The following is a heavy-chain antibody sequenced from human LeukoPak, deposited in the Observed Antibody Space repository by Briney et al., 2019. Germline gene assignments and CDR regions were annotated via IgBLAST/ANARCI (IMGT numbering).Heavy chain of an antibody. Sequence: GASVKVSCKASGYTFTSYDINWVRQATGQGLAWMGWMNPNSGNTGYAQKFQGRVTMTRNTSISTAYMELSSLRSEDTAVYYCARIGRGSSWYRSFDYWGQGTLVTVSS. J-gene: IGHJ4*02. V-gene: IGHV1-8*01. CDR3: ARIGRGSSWYRSFDY. CDR1: GYTFTSYD. D-gene: IGHD6-13*01. CDR2: MNPNSGNT.